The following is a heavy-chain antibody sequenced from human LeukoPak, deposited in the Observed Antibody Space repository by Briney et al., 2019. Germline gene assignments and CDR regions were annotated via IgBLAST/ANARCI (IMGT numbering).Heavy chain of an antibody. CDR1: GGSFSGYY. V-gene: IGHV4-59*08. CDR3: TRIYDYFDWYFDL. J-gene: IGHJ2*01. CDR2: IYSSGST. D-gene: IGHD3-16*01. Sequence: SETLSLTCAVYGGSFSGYYWSWIRQPPGKGLEWIGYIYSSGSTKYNPSLKSRVTISVDTSKNQFSLKLTSVTAADTAVYYCTRIYDYFDWYFDLWGRGTLVTVSS.